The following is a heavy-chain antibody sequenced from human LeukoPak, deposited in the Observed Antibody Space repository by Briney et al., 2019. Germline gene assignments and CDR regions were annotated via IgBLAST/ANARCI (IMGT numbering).Heavy chain of an antibody. CDR1: GGSISSYY. CDR3: ARGGLVGGDY. Sequence: ASETLSLTCTVSGGSISSYYWTWIRQPPGKGLEWIGYSYYSGSTNYNPSLKSRVTISVDRSKNQFSLKLSSVTAADTAVYYCARGGLVGGDYWGQGTLVTVSS. V-gene: IGHV4-59*12. CDR2: SYYSGST. D-gene: IGHD6-6*01. J-gene: IGHJ4*02.